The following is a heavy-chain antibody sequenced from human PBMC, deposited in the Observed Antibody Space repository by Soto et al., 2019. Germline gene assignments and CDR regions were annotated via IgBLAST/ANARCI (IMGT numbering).Heavy chain of an antibody. CDR3: AKDPRMRDFWSGSYDTYFYFYYMDV. CDR2: ISSNGNTK. Sequence: QVQLVESGGGLVKPGGSLRLSCAASGFSFSDDYMSWIRQAPGKGLEWVSYISSNGNTKYYADSVKGRFIISRDNANNSLYLQMNSLRPEDTAVYYCAKDPRMRDFWSGSYDTYFYFYYMDVWGKGTTVTVSS. CDR1: GFSFSDDY. D-gene: IGHD3-3*01. J-gene: IGHJ6*03. V-gene: IGHV3-11*04.